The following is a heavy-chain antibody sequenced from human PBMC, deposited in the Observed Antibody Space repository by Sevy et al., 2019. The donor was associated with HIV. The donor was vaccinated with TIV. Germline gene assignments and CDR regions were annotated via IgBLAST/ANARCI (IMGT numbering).Heavy chain of an antibody. Sequence: GWSLRLSCTDSGLTFSNYWMHWVRQAPGKGLEWVASIKKDGSQKDYVDSVKGRFIISRDNAKSSVYLQMNSLRDEDAAVYYCLGGTNWGQGTLVTVSS. V-gene: IGHV3-7*03. CDR2: IKKDGSQK. J-gene: IGHJ4*02. CDR3: LGGTN. CDR1: GLTFSNYW.